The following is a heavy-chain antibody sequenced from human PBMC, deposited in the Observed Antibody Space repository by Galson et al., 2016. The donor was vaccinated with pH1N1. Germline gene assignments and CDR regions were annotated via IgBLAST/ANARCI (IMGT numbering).Heavy chain of an antibody. CDR1: GGTFTLYG. CDR2: NIPIVGLT. D-gene: IGHD1-14*01. CDR3: AGEPTTALYNHYYMYV. V-gene: IGHV1-69*04. J-gene: IGHJ6*03. Sequence: SVKVSCKASGGTFTLYGITWVRQDPGQGLEWMGRNIPIVGLTQYAEKFQGRDTITADVSTSTAYMELRSLRSEHTAVYYRAGEPTTALYNHYYMYVWGKGTTVTVSS.